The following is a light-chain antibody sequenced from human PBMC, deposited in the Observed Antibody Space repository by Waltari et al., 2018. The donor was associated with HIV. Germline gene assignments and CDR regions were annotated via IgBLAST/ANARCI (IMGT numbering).Light chain of an antibody. Sequence: SFELTQSPPFSASPRQPANIPCSGENLGDIYSSWSQQRPCQSPIVVIYQDMKRHSGIPDRFSGSNCGSTATLTISGTQVMEEAYYYCQAWNSTTNFVGGGTRLTVL. J-gene: IGLJ2*01. V-gene: IGLV3-1*01. CDR2: QDM. CDR1: NLGDIY. CDR3: QAWNSTTNF.